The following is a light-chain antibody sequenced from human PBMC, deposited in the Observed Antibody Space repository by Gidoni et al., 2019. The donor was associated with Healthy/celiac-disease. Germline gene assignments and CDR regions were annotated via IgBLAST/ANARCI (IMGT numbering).Light chain of an antibody. CDR2: EVS. CDR1: SSDVGGYNY. V-gene: IGLV2-14*01. CDR3: SSYTSSSTLDVV. J-gene: IGLJ2*01. Sequence: QSALTQPASVSGSPGQSITISCTGTSSDVGGYNYVSWYQQHPGKAPKLMIYEVSNRPSGVSNRLSGSKSGNTASLTISGLQAEDEADYYCSSYTSSSTLDVVFGGGTKLTVL.